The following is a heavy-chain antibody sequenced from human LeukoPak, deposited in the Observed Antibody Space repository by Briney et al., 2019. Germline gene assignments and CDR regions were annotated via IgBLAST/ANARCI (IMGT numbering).Heavy chain of an antibody. CDR3: ARGSKAAPGTFDY. D-gene: IGHD6-13*01. Sequence: SETLSLTCAVSGGSISSSNWWSWVRQPPGKGLEWIGEIYHSGSTDYNPSLKSRVATSVDTSKNQFSLKLSSVTAADTAVYYCARGSKAAPGTFDYWGQGTLVTVSS. J-gene: IGHJ4*02. CDR2: IYHSGST. V-gene: IGHV4-4*02. CDR1: GGSISSSNW.